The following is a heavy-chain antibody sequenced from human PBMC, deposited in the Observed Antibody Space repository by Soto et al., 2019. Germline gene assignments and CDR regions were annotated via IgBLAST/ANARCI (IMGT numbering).Heavy chain of an antibody. J-gene: IGHJ4*02. CDR2: IYYSGST. V-gene: IGHV4-61*01. CDR1: GGSVSSGSYY. D-gene: IGHD2-21*01. Sequence: PSETLSLTCTVSGGSVSSGSYYLSWIRQPPGKGLEWIGYIYYSGSTNYNPSLKSRVTISVDTSQNQFSLKLSSVTAADTAVYYCARVALYYFDYWGQGTLVNVSS. CDR3: ARVALYYFDY.